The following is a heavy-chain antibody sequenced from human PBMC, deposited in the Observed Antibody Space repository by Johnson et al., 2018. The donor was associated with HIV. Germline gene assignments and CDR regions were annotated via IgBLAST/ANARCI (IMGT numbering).Heavy chain of an antibody. J-gene: IGHJ3*01. Sequence: QVQLVESGGGVAQPGGSLRLSCVASGFTFSSYGMHWVRQAPGKGLEWVALIRNDGSKKYYADSVKGRFTISRDNAKNTLYLQMNSLKTEDTAVYYCTTARTYFWCQGTMVTVSS. CDR2: IRNDGSKK. V-gene: IGHV3-30*02. CDR3: TTARTYF. CDR1: GFTFSSYG. D-gene: IGHD2-8*01.